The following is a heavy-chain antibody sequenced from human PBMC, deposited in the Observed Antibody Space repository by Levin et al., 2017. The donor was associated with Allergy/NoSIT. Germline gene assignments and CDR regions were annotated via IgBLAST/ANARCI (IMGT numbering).Heavy chain of an antibody. CDR1: GYTFTGYY. CDR3: ARMLTGTWEWFDP. V-gene: IGHV1-2*02. D-gene: IGHD1-7*01. J-gene: IGHJ5*02. CDR2: INPDSGDT. Sequence: GGSLRLSCKASGYTFTGYYIHWVRQAPGQGLEWMGWINPDSGDTKCAQKFQDRVTMTRDTSISTAYMEVTRLRFEDTAIYFCARMLTGTWEWFDPWGQGTLVTVSS.